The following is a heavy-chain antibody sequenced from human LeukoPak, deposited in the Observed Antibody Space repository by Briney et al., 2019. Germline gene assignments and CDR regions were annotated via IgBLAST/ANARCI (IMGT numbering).Heavy chain of an antibody. CDR3: AREGGTGISSNFDY. CDR2: IYSGGST. J-gene: IGHJ4*02. Sequence: PGGSLRLSCAASGFTVSSNYMSWVRQAPGKGLEWVSVIYSGGSTYYADSVKGRFTISRDNSKNTLYLQMNSLRAEDTAMYYCAREGGTGISSNFDYWGQGTLVTVSS. V-gene: IGHV3-53*01. CDR1: GFTVSSNY. D-gene: IGHD6-6*01.